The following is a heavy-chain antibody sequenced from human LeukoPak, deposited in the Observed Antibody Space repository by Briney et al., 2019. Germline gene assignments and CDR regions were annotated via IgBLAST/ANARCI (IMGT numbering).Heavy chain of an antibody. Sequence: SETLSLTCTVSGGSISSYYWSWIRQPPGKGLVWIGYIYYSGSTNYNPSLKSRVTISVDTSKSQFSLKLSSVTAADTAVYYCARAGYSSSWDYYYYYGMDVWGQGTTVTVSS. CDR1: GGSISSYY. CDR3: ARAGYSSSWDYYYYYGMDV. CDR2: IYYSGST. D-gene: IGHD6-13*01. J-gene: IGHJ6*02. V-gene: IGHV4-59*01.